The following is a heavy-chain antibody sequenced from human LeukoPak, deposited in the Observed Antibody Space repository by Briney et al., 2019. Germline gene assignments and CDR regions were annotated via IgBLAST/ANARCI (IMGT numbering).Heavy chain of an antibody. D-gene: IGHD6-6*01. CDR1: GYTFTTYD. J-gene: IGHJ4*02. V-gene: IGHV1-18*01. CDR2: ISAYNANT. CDR3: ARVWSSSSSNLDY. Sequence: GASVKVSCKASGYTFTTYDINWVRQAPGQGLEWMGWISAYNANTNYAQKLQGRVTMTTDTSTTTAYMELRSLRSDDTAVYYCARVWSSSSSNLDYWGQGTLVTVSS.